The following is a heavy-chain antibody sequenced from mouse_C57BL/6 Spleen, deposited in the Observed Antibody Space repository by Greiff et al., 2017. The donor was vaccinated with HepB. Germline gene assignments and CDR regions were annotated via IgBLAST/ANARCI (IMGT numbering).Heavy chain of an antibody. D-gene: IGHD2-5*01. CDR3: ARSDYSTPADY. CDR2: IYPSDSET. Sequence: QVQLQQPGAELVRPGSSVKLSCKASGYTFTSYWMDWVKQRPGQGLEWIGNIYPSDSETHYNQKFKDKATLTVDKSSSTAYMQLSSLTSEDSAVYYCARSDYSTPADYWGQGTTLTVSS. J-gene: IGHJ2*01. V-gene: IGHV1-61*01. CDR1: GYTFTSYW.